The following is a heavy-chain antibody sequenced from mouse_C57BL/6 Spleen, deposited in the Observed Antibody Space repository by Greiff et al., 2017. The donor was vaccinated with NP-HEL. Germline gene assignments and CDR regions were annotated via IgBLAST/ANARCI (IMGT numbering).Heavy chain of an antibody. CDR2: ISSGSSTI. CDR3: ARWYYGSSPYAMDY. Sequence: DVKLVESGGGLVKPGGSLKLSCAASGFTFSDYGMHWVRQAPEKGLEWVAYISSGSSTIYYADTVKGRFTISRDNAKNTLFLQMTSLRSEDTAMYYCARWYYGSSPYAMDYWGQGTSVTVSS. J-gene: IGHJ4*01. D-gene: IGHD1-1*01. CDR1: GFTFSDYG. V-gene: IGHV5-17*01.